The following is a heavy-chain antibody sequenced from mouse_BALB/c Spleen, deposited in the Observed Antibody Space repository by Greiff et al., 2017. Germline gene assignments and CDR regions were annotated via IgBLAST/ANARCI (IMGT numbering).Heavy chain of an antibody. J-gene: IGHJ4*01. V-gene: IGHV1-7*01. CDR2: INPSTGYT. Sequence: VQLQQSGAELAKPGASVKMSCKASGYTFTSYWMHWVKQRPGQGLEWIGYINPSTGYTEYNQKFKDKATLTADKSSSTAYMQLSSLTSEDSAVYYCARRRYGNYVYYAMDYWGQGTSVTVSS. CDR3: ARRRYGNYVYYAMDY. D-gene: IGHD2-1*01. CDR1: GYTFTSYW.